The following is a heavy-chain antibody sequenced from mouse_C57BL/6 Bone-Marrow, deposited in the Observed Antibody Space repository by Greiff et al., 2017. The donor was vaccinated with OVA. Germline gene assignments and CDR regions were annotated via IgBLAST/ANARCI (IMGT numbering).Heavy chain of an antibody. CDR2: INPSSGYT. Sequence: QLQQSGAELARPGASVKMSCKASGYTFTSYTMHWVKQRPGQGLEWIGYINPSSGYTKYNQKFKDKATLTADKSSSTAYLQLTSLTSEDSAVYYCSVLRRGYFDYWGQGTTLTVSS. CDR1: GYTFTSYT. CDR3: SVLRRGYFDY. D-gene: IGHD2-12*01. J-gene: IGHJ2*01. V-gene: IGHV1-4*01.